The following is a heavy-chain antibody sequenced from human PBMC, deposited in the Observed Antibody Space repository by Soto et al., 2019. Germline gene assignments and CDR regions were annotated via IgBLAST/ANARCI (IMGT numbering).Heavy chain of an antibody. CDR3: ARAPLGSGSYYCGY. CDR1: GGTFSSYA. D-gene: IGHD3-10*01. J-gene: IGHJ4*02. Sequence: ASVKVPCKASGGTFSSYAISWVRQAPGQGLEWMGGIIPIFGTANYAQKFQGRVTITADKSTSTAYMELSSLRSEDTAVYYCARAPLGSGSYYCGYWGQGTLVTVSS. V-gene: IGHV1-69*06. CDR2: IIPIFGTA.